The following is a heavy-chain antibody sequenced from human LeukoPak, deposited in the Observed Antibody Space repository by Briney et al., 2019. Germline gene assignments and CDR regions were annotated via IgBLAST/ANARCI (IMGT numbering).Heavy chain of an antibody. D-gene: IGHD3-10*01. V-gene: IGHV4-61*05. J-gene: IGHJ5*02. CDR3: ARGGYYGSGNDFRFDP. CDR1: GGSISSSSYY. CDR2: IHYTGST. Sequence: SETLSLTCTVSGGSISSSSYYWGWIRQPPGKGLECIGYIHYTGSTNYNPSLKSRVTISVDTSKNQFSLKLSSVTAADTAIYYCARGGYYGSGNDFRFDPWGQGTLVTVSS.